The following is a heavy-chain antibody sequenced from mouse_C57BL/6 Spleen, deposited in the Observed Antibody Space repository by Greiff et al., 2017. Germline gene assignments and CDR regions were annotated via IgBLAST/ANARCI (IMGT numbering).Heavy chain of an antibody. CDR2: IYPGDGDT. CDR1: GYAFSSSW. Sequence: QVQLQQSGPELVKPGASVKISCKASGYAFSSSWMNWVKQRPGKGLEWIGRIYPGDGDTNYNGKFKGKATLTADKSSSTAYMQLSSLTSEDSAVYFCAEIYYDYDGCAYWGQGTLVTVSA. V-gene: IGHV1-82*01. D-gene: IGHD2-4*01. J-gene: IGHJ3*01. CDR3: AEIYYDYDGCAY.